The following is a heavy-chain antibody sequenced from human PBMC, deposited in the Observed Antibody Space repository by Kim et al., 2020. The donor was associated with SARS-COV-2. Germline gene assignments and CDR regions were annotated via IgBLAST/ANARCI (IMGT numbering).Heavy chain of an antibody. V-gene: IGHV1-18*01. D-gene: IGHD3-3*01. CDR3: ARGPTYGFLEWLLWEIDY. Sequence: ASVKVSCKAXGYTFTSYGISWVRQAPGQGLEWMGWISAYNGNTNYAQKLQGRVTMTTDTSTSTAYMELRSLRSDDTAVYYCARGPTYGFLEWLLWEIDYWGQGTLVTVSS. J-gene: IGHJ4*02. CDR2: ISAYNGNT. CDR1: GYTFTSYG.